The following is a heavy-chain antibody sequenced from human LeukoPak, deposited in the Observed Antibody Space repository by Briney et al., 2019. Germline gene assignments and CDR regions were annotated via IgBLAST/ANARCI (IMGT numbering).Heavy chain of an antibody. CDR1: GYTFTSYG. CDR2: ISAYNGDT. J-gene: IGHJ4*02. V-gene: IGHV1-18*01. D-gene: IGHD2-21*01. CDR3: ASYSPYRVGPNSFHF. Sequence: ASVKVSCKASGYTFTSYGISWVRQAPGQGLEWMGWISAYNGDTNYAQKLQGRVTMTTDTSTSTAYMELRSLRSDDTAVYYCASYSPYRVGPNSFHFGGRGTLVTVSS.